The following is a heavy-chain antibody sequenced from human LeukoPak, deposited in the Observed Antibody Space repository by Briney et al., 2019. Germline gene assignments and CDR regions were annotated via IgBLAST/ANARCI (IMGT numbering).Heavy chain of an antibody. Sequence: PSETLSLTCTVSGGSIRANSYYWAWIRQPPRKGLEWIGTLYYNGSTYLNPSLKSRVTISVDTSRNHFSLSLNSVTAADTATYYCARHPRDDYGGFGLDSWGQGILVSVYS. CDR1: GGSIRANSYY. V-gene: IGHV4-39*01. J-gene: IGHJ4*02. CDR2: LYYNGST. CDR3: ARHPRDDYGGFGLDS. D-gene: IGHD4-23*01.